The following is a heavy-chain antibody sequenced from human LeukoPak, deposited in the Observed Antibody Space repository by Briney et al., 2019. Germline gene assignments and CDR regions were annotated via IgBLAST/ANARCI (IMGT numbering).Heavy chain of an antibody. CDR1: GGTFSSYA. CDR2: IIPIFGIA. J-gene: IGHJ5*02. CDR3: ARDIYYDSSGYSISFDP. V-gene: IGHV1-69*04. Sequence: GASVKVSCKASGGTFSSYAISWVRQAPGQGPEWMGRIIPIFGIANYAQKFQGRVTITADKSTSTAYMELSSLRSEDTAVYYCARDIYYDSSGYSISFDPWGQGTLVTVSS. D-gene: IGHD3-22*01.